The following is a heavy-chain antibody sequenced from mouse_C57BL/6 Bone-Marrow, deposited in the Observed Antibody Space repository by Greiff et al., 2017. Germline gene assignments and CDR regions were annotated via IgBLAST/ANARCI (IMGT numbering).Heavy chain of an antibody. J-gene: IGHJ2*01. D-gene: IGHD3-2*02. V-gene: IGHV1-82*01. CDR2: IYPGDGDT. Sequence: VQLQQSGPELVKPGASVKISCKASGYAFSSSWMNWVKQRPGKGLEWIGRIYPGDGDTNYNGKFKGKATLTADKSSSTAYMQLSSLTSEDSAVYFCARGGTAQALDYWGQGTTLTVSS. CDR1: GYAFSSSW. CDR3: ARGGTAQALDY.